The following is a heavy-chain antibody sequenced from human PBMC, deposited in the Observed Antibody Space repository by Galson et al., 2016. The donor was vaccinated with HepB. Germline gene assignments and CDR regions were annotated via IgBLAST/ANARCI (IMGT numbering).Heavy chain of an antibody. Sequence: SLRLSCAASGFHFGGYWMSWVHQAPGKGLEFVTNINQDESVKNYADSVRGRFTISRDNAKTSVFLQMNSLRVDDSAMYYCARDPAYSAFDLWGQGVLVTVSS. J-gene: IGHJ4*02. V-gene: IGHV3-7*05. CDR1: GFHFGGYW. CDR3: ARDPAYSAFDL. CDR2: INQDESVK. D-gene: IGHD5-18*01.